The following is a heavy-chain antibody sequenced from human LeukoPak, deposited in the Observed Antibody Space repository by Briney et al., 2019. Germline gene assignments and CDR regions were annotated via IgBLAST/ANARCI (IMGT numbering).Heavy chain of an antibody. J-gene: IGHJ5*02. V-gene: IGHV5-51*01. D-gene: IGHD2-15*01. CDR1: GYSFTSYW. CDR3: ARLAPVVAATRRNWFDP. Sequence: GESLKISCKGSGYSFTSYWIGWVRQMPGKGLEWMGIIYPGDSDTRYSPSFQGQVTISADKSISTAYLQWSSLKASDTAMYYCARLAPVVAATRRNWFDPWGQGTLVTVSS. CDR2: IYPGDSDT.